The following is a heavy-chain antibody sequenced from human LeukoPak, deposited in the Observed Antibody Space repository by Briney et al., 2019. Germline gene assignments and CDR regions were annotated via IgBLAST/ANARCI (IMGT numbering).Heavy chain of an antibody. V-gene: IGHV3-11*04. J-gene: IGHJ6*03. CDR1: GFTFSDYN. CDR3: ARDRVATNLYYYYYMDV. Sequence: GGSLRLSCAAFGFTFSDYNMRWIRQAPGKGLEWLSYISKSGSTIYYADSVKGRFTISRDNAKNSLYLQMNSLRAEDTAVYYCARDRVATNLYYYYYMDVWGKGTTVTVSS. D-gene: IGHD5-12*01. CDR2: ISKSGSTI.